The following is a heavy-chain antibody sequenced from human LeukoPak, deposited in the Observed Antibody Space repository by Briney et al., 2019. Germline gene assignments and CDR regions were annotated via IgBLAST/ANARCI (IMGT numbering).Heavy chain of an antibody. J-gene: IGHJ4*02. V-gene: IGHV3-23*01. D-gene: IGHD2-21*01. CDR2: INGSGDAT. CDR1: GFLFSHYT. Sequence: GGSLRLSCAVSGFLFSHYTMTWVRQGPGKGLEWVSSINGSGDATLYADSVMGRFTISRDNAKNTVSLQMNNLRAEDTAVYYCAKSDCDSGGCKLLNYWGQGTLVIASS. CDR3: AKSDCDSGGCKLLNY.